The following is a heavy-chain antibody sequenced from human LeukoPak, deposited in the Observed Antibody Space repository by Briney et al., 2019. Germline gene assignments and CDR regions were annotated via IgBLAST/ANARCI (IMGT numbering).Heavy chain of an antibody. CDR3: ARGRDSSGSSYDAFDI. CDR2: INHSGST. Sequence: SETLSLTCAVYGGSFSGYYWSWIRQPPGKGLEWIGEINHSGSTDYNPSLKSRVTISVDTSKNQFSLKLSSVTAADTAVYYCARGRDSSGSSYDAFDIWGQGTMVTVSS. J-gene: IGHJ3*02. V-gene: IGHV4-34*01. D-gene: IGHD3-22*01. CDR1: GGSFSGYY.